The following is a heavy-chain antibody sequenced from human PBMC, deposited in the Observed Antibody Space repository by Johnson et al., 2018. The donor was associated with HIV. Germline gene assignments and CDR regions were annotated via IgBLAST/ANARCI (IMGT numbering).Heavy chain of an antibody. CDR3: TRHSSLGYPRAFDI. J-gene: IGHJ3*02. V-gene: IGHV3-30*04. Sequence: QVQLVESGGGVVQPGRSLRLSCAASGFTFSSYPMHWVRQAPGKGLEWVAVLSYAGSTNYYADSVKGRFTISRDNSKNTLYLQVTSLRAEDTAVYYCTRHSSLGYPRAFDIWGQGTMVTVSS. D-gene: IGHD5-18*01. CDR1: GFTFSSYP. CDR2: LSYAGSTN.